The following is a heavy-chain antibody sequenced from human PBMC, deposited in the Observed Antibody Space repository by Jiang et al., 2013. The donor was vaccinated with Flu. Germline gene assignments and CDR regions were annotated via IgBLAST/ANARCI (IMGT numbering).Heavy chain of an antibody. CDR3: ARVNVDIVATIWGEHYGDEPQGANHKGYYFDY. V-gene: IGHV4-30-4*01. J-gene: IGHJ4*02. CDR1: GGSISSGDYY. D-gene: IGHD5-12*01. CDR2: IYYSGST. Sequence: GPGLVKPSQTLSLTCTVSGGSISSGDYYWSWIRQPPGKGLEWIGYIYYSGSTYYNPSLKSRVTISVDTSKNQFSLKLSSVTAADTAVYYCARVNVDIVATIWGEHYGDEPQGANHKGYYFDYWGQGTLVTVSS.